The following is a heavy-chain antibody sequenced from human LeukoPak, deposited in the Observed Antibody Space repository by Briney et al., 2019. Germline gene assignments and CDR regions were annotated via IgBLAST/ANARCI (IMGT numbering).Heavy chain of an antibody. CDR2: IKQDGSEK. J-gene: IGHJ3*02. V-gene: IGHV3-7*01. D-gene: IGHD3-16*01. CDR1: GFTFSSYW. CDR3: ARDPGDYDYVWGRLGAFDI. Sequence: GGSLRLSCAASGFTFSSYWMSWVRQAPGKGLEWVANIKQDGSEKYYVDSVKGRFTTSRDNAKNSLYLQMNSLRAEDTAVYYCARDPGDYDYVWGRLGAFDIWGQGTMVTVSS.